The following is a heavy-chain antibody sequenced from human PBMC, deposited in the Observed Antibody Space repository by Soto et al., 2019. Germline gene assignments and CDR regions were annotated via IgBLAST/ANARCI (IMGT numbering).Heavy chain of an antibody. CDR1: GGSISSSTYY. V-gene: IGHV4-39*01. CDR2: IYYSGST. J-gene: IGHJ4*02. D-gene: IGHD4-17*01. Sequence: QLQLQESGPGLVKPSETLSLTCTVSGGSISSSTYYWGWIRQPPGKGLEWIGSIYYSGSTYYNPSLKGRVTISVFTSKNQFSQKLGSVPAADTAVYYCANSYGDYVSYWGQGTLVTVSS. CDR3: ANSYGDYVSY.